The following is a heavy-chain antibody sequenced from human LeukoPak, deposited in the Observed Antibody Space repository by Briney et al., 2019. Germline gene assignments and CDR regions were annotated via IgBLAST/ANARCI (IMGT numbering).Heavy chain of an antibody. CDR2: IGTAGDT. CDR3: ARAYLVRGAIYYYYGMDV. V-gene: IGHV3-13*01. CDR1: GFTFSSYD. D-gene: IGHD3-10*01. J-gene: IGHJ6*02. Sequence: GGSLRLSCAASGFTFSSYDMHWVRQATGKGLEWVSAIGTAGDTYYPGSVKGRFTISRENAKNSLYLQMNSLRAGDTAVYYCARAYLVRGAIYYYYGMDVWGQGTTVTVSS.